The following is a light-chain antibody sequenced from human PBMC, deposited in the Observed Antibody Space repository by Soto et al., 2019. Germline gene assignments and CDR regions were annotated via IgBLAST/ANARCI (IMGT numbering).Light chain of an antibody. CDR1: NSNLGAGYD. Sequence: QSVLTQPPSVSGAPGQRVTISCTGNNSNLGAGYDVHWYQQLPGAAPKLVIFGNRNRPSGVPERFSGSKSGTSATLAISGLQGEDEADYYCQAYGYRLTAFGFGGGDQLTVL. V-gene: IGLV1-40*01. CDR2: GNR. CDR3: QAYGYRLTAFG. J-gene: IGLJ3*02.